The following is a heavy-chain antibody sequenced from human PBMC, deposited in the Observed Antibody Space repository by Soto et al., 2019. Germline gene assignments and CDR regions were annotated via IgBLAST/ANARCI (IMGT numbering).Heavy chain of an antibody. V-gene: IGHV4-4*02. Sequence: QVQLQESGPGLVKPSGTLSLTCTVSGDSIISSKWRSWVRQPPGKGLEWIGEIYHTGTTNYNPSLKSRVTMSVDKSKNQFSLKLSSVTAADTAVYYCATVHPYYESGAYYHWDYWGQGVLVTVSS. J-gene: IGHJ4*01. CDR1: GDSIISSKW. D-gene: IGHD3-22*01. CDR3: ATVHPYYESGAYYHWDY. CDR2: IYHTGTT.